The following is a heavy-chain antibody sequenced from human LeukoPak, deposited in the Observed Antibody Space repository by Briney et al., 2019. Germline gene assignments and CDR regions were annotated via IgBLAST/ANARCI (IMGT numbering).Heavy chain of an antibody. Sequence: PSETLSLTCTVSGGSISSYYWSWIRQPPGKGLEWIGYIYYRGSTNYNPSLKSRVTISVDTSKNQFSLKLSSVTAADTAVYYCARVYSSSRVLYMDVWGKGTTVTVSS. J-gene: IGHJ6*03. V-gene: IGHV4-59*01. CDR1: GGSISSYY. D-gene: IGHD6-6*01. CDR2: IYYRGST. CDR3: ARVYSSSRVLYMDV.